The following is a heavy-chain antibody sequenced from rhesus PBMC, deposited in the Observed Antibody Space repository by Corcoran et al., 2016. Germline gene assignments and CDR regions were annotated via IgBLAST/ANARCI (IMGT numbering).Heavy chain of an antibody. D-gene: IGHD6-13*01. CDR1: GGSISSSNW. J-gene: IGHJ4*01. CDR3: ARVRIAAGLYFDY. CDR2: IYGSGGST. V-gene: IGHV4-93*01. Sequence: QVQLQESGPAVVKPSETLSLTCAVSGGSISSSNWWSWIRQSPGKGLEWIGGIYGSGGSTEYNPSLKSRVTISKDTAKNQFSLKLSSVTAADTAVYYCARVRIAAGLYFDYWGQGVLVTVSS.